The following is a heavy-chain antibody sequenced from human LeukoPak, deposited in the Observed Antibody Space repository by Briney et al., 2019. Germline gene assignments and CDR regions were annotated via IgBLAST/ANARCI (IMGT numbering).Heavy chain of an antibody. CDR2: IYYSGST. D-gene: IGHD5-24*01. CDR1: GGSISSYY. CDR3: ARGPDGYTLYYFDY. J-gene: IGHJ4*02. Sequence: SETLSLTCTVSGGSISSYYWSWIRQPPGKGLEWIGYIYYSGSTNYNPSLKSRVTISVDTSKNQFSLKLSSVTAADTAVYYCARGPDGYTLYYFDYWGQGTLVTVSS. V-gene: IGHV4-59*01.